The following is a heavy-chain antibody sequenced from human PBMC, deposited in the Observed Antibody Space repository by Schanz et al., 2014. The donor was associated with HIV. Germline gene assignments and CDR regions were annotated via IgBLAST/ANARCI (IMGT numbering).Heavy chain of an antibody. CDR2: ISHDGGNK. J-gene: IGHJ5*02. CDR1: GFTFSNYG. V-gene: IGHV3-30*18. D-gene: IGHD3-3*01. Sequence: QVQLVESGGGVVQPGKSLRLSCAASGFTFSNYGMHWVRQGPGKGLEWVAVISHDGGNKHYGDSVKGRFTISRDNSKNTLYLQMSSLREEDTAVYYCAKEEWFRFDPWGQGTLVTVSS. CDR3: AKEEWFRFDP.